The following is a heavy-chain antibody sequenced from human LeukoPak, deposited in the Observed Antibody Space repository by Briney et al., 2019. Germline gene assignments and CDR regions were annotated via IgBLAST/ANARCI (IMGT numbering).Heavy chain of an antibody. D-gene: IGHD2-2*02. CDR2: INHSEST. CDR3: ARQEIGNCSSSSCYSFDY. CDR1: GGSINGYY. Sequence: PSETLSLTRAVYGGSINGYYWSWIRQPPGKGLEWIGEINHSESTNYNPSLKSRVSISVDTSKNQFSLKLLSSVTAADTAVYYCARQEIGNCSSSSCYSFDYWGQGTLVTVSS. V-gene: IGHV4-34*01. J-gene: IGHJ4*02.